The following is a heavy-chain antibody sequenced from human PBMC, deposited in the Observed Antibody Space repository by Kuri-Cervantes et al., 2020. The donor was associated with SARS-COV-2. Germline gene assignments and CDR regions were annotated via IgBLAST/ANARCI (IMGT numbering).Heavy chain of an antibody. J-gene: IGHJ4*02. D-gene: IGHD2-21*01. CDR1: GFTFSSYA. CDR2: ISYDGKNK. CDR3: AKDRVGVQDF. Sequence: GEYLKISCAASGFTFSSYAMHWVRQAPGKGLEWVAVISYDGKNKKCIASGKGRFTISRDNSQNTLYLHMKSLRSEDTAMYYCAKDRVGVQDFWGQGTLVTVSS. V-gene: IGHV3-30*04.